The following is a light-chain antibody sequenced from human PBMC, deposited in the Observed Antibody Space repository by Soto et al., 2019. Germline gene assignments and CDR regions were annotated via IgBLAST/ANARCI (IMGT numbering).Light chain of an antibody. Sequence: EIVMTHSPATLSVSPWEIATLSCWASQSVSSNLAWYQQKPGRAPRLLIYGASTRATGIPARFSGSGSGTDFTLTISSLEPEDFAVYYCQHRSNCPLTFGGGTKVDIK. J-gene: IGKJ4*01. CDR1: QSVSSN. CDR3: QHRSNCPLT. CDR2: GAS. V-gene: IGKV3-15*01.